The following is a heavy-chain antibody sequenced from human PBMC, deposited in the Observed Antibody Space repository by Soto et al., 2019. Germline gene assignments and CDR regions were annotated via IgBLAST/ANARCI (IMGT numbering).Heavy chain of an antibody. J-gene: IGHJ4*02. CDR1: GGSISSYY. D-gene: IGHD5-18*01. Sequence: PSETLSLTCTVSGGSISSYYWSWIRQPPGKGLEWIGYIYYSGSTNYNPSLKSRVTISVDTSKNQFSLKLSSVTAADTAVYYCARHVDSYGSIFDYWGQGTLVTVS. CDR3: ARHVDSYGSIFDY. CDR2: IYYSGST. V-gene: IGHV4-59*08.